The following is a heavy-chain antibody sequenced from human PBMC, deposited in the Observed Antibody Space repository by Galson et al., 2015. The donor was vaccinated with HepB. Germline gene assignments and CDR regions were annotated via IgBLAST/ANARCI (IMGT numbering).Heavy chain of an antibody. V-gene: IGHV3-23*01. Sequence: SLRLSCAASGLNFSSYAMSWVRQAPGKGLEWVSVISGSGDKTYYADSVKGRFTISRDNSKNMLYLHMNSLRAEDTAVYFCAKDKNFPWFRRTYYYGMDVWGQGTSVTVSS. D-gene: IGHD3-10*01. CDR2: ISGSGDKT. CDR1: GLNFSSYA. CDR3: AKDKNFPWFRRTYYYGMDV. J-gene: IGHJ6*02.